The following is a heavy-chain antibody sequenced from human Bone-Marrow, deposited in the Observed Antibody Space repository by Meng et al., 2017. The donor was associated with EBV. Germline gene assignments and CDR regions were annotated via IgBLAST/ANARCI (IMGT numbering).Heavy chain of an antibody. J-gene: IGHJ5*02. CDR3: ATQRRDTDWFDP. CDR1: GGSFSGYY. V-gene: IGHV4-34*01. D-gene: IGHD6-25*01. Sequence: QGQPQQWGAGLLKPSETLSLPCAVYGGSFSGYYWTWIRQPPGKGLEWIGEINHSGSTNYNPSLKSRVTISVDTSKNQFSLKLSSVTAADTAVYYCATQRRDTDWFDPWGQGTLVTVSS. CDR2: INHSGST.